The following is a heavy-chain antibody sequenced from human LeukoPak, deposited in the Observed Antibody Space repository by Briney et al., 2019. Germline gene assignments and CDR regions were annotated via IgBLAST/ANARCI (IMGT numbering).Heavy chain of an antibody. CDR3: ARSYDFWSGYTPLVAFDI. CDR2: ISSSSYI. J-gene: IGHJ3*02. Sequence: GGSLRLSCAASGFTFSSYSMNWVRQAPGKGLEWVSSISSSSYIYYADSVKGRFTISRDNAKNSLYLQMNSLRAEDTAVYYCARSYDFWSGYTPLVAFDIWGQGTMVTVSS. V-gene: IGHV3-21*01. CDR1: GFTFSSYS. D-gene: IGHD3-3*01.